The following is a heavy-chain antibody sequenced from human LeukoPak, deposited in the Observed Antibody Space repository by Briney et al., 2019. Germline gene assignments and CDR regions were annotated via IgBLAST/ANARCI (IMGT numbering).Heavy chain of an antibody. CDR3: TKAGAYSGSYLPDY. J-gene: IGHJ4*02. V-gene: IGHV3-23*01. Sequence: GGSLRLSCAASGFTFSDYAMSWVRQAPGKGVEWVSGISGSGSGTYYAGPVKGRFTISRDNSKNTVFLQMNSLRGEDTARYYCTKAGAYSGSYLPDYWGQGPLVTVFS. D-gene: IGHD1-26*01. CDR2: ISGSGSGT. CDR1: GFTFSDYA.